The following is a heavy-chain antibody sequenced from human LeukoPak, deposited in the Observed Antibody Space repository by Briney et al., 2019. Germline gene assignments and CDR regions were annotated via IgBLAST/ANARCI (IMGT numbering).Heavy chain of an antibody. CDR2: IHFSGST. CDR3: ARIFRGAYFDY. D-gene: IGHD3-10*01. Sequence: SESLSLTCTVSGGSISSYYWSWIRQPPGKGLEWIGYIHFSGSTNYNPSLKSRVTVSDDKSKNQFSLKLSSVTAADTAVYYCARIFRGAYFDYWGQGTLVTVSS. CDR1: GGSISSYY. V-gene: IGHV4-59*01. J-gene: IGHJ4*02.